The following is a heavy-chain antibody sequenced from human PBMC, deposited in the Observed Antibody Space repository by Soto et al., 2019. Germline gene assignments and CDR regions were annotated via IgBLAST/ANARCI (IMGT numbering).Heavy chain of an antibody. D-gene: IGHD6-25*01. CDR2: ISDNGANT. CDR1: GFTFSNYA. V-gene: IGHV3-23*01. J-gene: IGHJ4*02. CDR3: ARAIGADFFDY. Sequence: EVQMLESGGGVVRPGGSLRLSCIASGFTFSNYAMSWVRQAPGKGLEWVSTISDNGANTFIGDSMKDHFDISRDNSKNTLFLHLSTVRAEDTAIYYCARAIGADFFDYWGQGTPVTVSS.